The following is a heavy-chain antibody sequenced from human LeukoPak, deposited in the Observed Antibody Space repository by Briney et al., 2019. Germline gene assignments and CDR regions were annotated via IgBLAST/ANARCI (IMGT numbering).Heavy chain of an antibody. D-gene: IGHD4-17*01. CDR1: GGSISSYY. Sequence: SETLSLTCTVSGGSISSYYWSWIRQPPGKGLEWIGYIYYSGSTNYNPSLKSRVTISVDTSKNQFSLKLSSVTAADTAVYYCARDTPGYGDYGYFQHWGQGTLVTVSS. CDR3: ARDTPGYGDYGYFQH. J-gene: IGHJ1*01. V-gene: IGHV4-59*01. CDR2: IYYSGST.